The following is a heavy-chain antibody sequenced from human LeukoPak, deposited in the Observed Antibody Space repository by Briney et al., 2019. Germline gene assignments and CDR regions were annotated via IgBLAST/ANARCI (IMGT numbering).Heavy chain of an antibody. Sequence: GGSLRLSCAASGFTVSSNYMSWVRQAPGKGLEWVSVIYSGGSTYYADSVKGRFTISRDNSKNTLYLQMNSLRAEDTAVYYCARGPSYGDYALFNWGQGTLVTVSS. J-gene: IGHJ4*02. D-gene: IGHD4-17*01. V-gene: IGHV3-53*01. CDR3: ARGPSYGDYALFN. CDR1: GFTVSSNY. CDR2: IYSGGST.